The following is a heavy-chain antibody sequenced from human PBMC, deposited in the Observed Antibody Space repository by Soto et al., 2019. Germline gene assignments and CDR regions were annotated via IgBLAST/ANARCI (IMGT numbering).Heavy chain of an antibody. CDR3: ARDPNGDYRGAFDF. Sequence: EVQLLEPGGGLVQPGGSLRLSCAASGFTFSSFFMSWVRQAPGKGLDWVSGIGANGDATYYADSVKGRCIISRDNSKHKLYLQMDSLRAEDTAVYYFARDPNGDYRGAFDFWGQKTMITVSS. CDR2: IGANGDAT. CDR1: GFTFSSFF. D-gene: IGHD4-17*01. J-gene: IGHJ3*01. V-gene: IGHV3-23*01.